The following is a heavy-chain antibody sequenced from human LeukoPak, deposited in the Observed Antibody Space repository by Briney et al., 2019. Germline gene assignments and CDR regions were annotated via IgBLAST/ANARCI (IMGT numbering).Heavy chain of an antibody. V-gene: IGHV3-74*01. D-gene: IGHD2-2*01. CDR2: INSDGSST. CDR1: GFTFSSYW. Sequence: GGSLRLSCAASGFTFSSYWMHWVRQAPGKGLVWVSRINSDGSSTSYADSVKGRFTISRGNAKNTLYLQMNSLRAEDTAVYYCAREIIGRTAYGMDVWGQGTTVTVSS. J-gene: IGHJ6*02. CDR3: AREIIGRTAYGMDV.